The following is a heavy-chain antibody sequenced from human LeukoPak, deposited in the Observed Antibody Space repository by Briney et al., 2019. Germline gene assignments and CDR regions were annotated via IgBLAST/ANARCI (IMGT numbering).Heavy chain of an antibody. J-gene: IGHJ4*02. Sequence: GGSLRLSCAASGFTFDDYGMSWVRQAPGEGLEWVSGINWNGGSTGYAGSVKGRFTISRDNAKNSLYLQMNSLRAEDTALYYCARCSSSSVPPYYFDYWGQGTLVTVSS. V-gene: IGHV3-20*04. CDR3: ARCSSSSVPPYYFDY. CDR1: GFTFDDYG. D-gene: IGHD6-6*01. CDR2: INWNGGST.